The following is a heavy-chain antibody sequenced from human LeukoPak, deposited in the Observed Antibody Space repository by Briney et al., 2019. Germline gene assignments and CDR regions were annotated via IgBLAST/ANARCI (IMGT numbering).Heavy chain of an antibody. CDR2: ISYDGSNK. Sequence: GRSLRLSCAASGFTFSSYAMHWVRQAPGKELEWVAVISYDGSNKYYADSVKGRFTVSRDDSKNTLYLQMNSLRAEDTAVYYCAKDGGLWVSAHWGDSWGRGTLVTVSS. CDR1: GFTFSSYA. D-gene: IGHD7-27*01. J-gene: IGHJ4*02. V-gene: IGHV3-30-3*01. CDR3: AKDGGLWVSAHWGDS.